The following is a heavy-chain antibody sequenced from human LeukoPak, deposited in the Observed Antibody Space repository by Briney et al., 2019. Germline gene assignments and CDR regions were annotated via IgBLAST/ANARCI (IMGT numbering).Heavy chain of an antibody. CDR2: IRYDGSNK. J-gene: IGHJ3*02. Sequence: GGSLRLSCAASGFSFSSSGIHWVRQAPGKGLEWVAFIRYDGSNKYYADSVKGRLTISRDNSKNTLYLQMNSLTLEDTAVYYCARERDAFDIWGQGTMVTVSS. CDR3: ARERDAFDI. CDR1: GFSFSSSG. V-gene: IGHV3-30*02.